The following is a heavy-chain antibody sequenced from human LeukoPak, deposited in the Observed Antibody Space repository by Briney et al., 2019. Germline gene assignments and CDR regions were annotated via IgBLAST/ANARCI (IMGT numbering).Heavy chain of an antibody. CDR3: ARGGFDAFDI. J-gene: IGHJ3*02. Sequence: GGSLRLSCAASGFTFSSYEMNWVRQAPGKGLEWVSYISSSGRTIYYADSVKGRFTISRDNAKNSLYLQMNSLRAEDTAVYYCARGGFDAFDIWGQGTMVTVSS. CDR1: GFTFSSYE. V-gene: IGHV3-48*03. CDR2: ISSSGRTI. D-gene: IGHD3-10*01.